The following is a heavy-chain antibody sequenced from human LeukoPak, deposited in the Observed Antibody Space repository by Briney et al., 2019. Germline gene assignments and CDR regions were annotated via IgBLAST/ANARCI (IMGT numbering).Heavy chain of an antibody. CDR1: GGSFSGYY. CDR2: INHSGST. J-gene: IGHJ5*02. Sequence: KPSETLSLTCAVYGGSFSGYYWSWIRQPPGKGLEWIGEINHSGSTNYNPSLKSRVTISVDTSKNQFSLKLSSVTAADTAVYYCARSPPRTRGGRGVVSRNWFDPWGQGTLVTVSS. D-gene: IGHD2-15*01. CDR3: ARSPPRTRGGRGVVSRNWFDP. V-gene: IGHV4-34*01.